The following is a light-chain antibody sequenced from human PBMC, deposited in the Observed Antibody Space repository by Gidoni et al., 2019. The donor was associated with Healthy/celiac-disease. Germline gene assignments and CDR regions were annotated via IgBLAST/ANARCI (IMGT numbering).Light chain of an antibody. V-gene: IGKV3-15*01. CDR1: QSVGSN. CDR3: QQYNNWPPWT. J-gene: IGKJ1*01. CDR2: GAS. Sequence: ELVMTKSPATLSVSPGERATLSCRVSQSVGSNLAWYQQKPGQAPRLLIYGASTRATGIPARFSGSGSGTEFTLTISSLQSEDFAVYYCQQYNNWPPWTFGQGTKVEIK.